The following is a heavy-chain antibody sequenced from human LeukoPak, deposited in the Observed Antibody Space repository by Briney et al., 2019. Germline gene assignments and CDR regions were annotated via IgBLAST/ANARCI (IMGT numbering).Heavy chain of an antibody. CDR3: AKAMVRSLLDGMDV. D-gene: IGHD3-10*01. Sequence: PGGSLRLSCAASGFTFDDYAMHWVRQAPGKGLEWVSGISWNSGSIGYADSVKGRFTISRDNAKNSLYLQMNSLRAEDTALYYCAKAMVRSLLDGMDVWGQGTTVTVSS. J-gene: IGHJ6*02. CDR1: GFTFDDYA. CDR2: ISWNSGSI. V-gene: IGHV3-9*01.